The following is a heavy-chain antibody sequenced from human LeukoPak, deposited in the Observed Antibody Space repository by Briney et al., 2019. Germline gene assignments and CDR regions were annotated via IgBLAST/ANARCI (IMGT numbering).Heavy chain of an antibody. Sequence: PGGSLRLSCAASGFTFSSYWMNWVRQAPGKGLEWVANIKQDGSEKYYVDSVKGRFTISRDNSKNTLYLQMNSLRAEDTAVYYCARDSKDSSGYYYHWGQGTLVTVSS. V-gene: IGHV3-7*01. CDR2: IKQDGSEK. D-gene: IGHD3-22*01. CDR1: GFTFSSYW. CDR3: ARDSKDSSGYYYH. J-gene: IGHJ5*02.